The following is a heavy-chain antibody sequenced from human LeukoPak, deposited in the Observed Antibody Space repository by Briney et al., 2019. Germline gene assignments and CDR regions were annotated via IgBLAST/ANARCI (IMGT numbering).Heavy chain of an antibody. CDR3: ARDQGYSSSWYDY. CDR2: TSSSSSYI. D-gene: IGHD6-13*01. CDR1: GFAFSSYS. J-gene: IGHJ4*02. V-gene: IGHV3-21*01. Sequence: PGGSLRLSCAASGFAFSSYSMNWVRQAPGKGLEWVSSTSSSSSYIYYADSVKGRFTISRDNAKNSLYLQMNSLRAEDTAVYYCARDQGYSSSWYDYWGQGTLVTVSS.